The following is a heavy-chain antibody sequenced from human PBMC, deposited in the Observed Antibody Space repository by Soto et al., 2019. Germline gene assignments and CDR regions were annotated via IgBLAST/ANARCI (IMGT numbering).Heavy chain of an antibody. D-gene: IGHD2-8*01. CDR2: VSSSSSYT. V-gene: IGHV3-11*05. CDR3: ASVLSVRGYYYGMDV. CDR1: GFTFSDYY. J-gene: IGHJ6*02. Sequence: QVQLVESGGGLVKPGGSLRLSCAASGFTFSDYYMSWIRQAPGEGLEWVSYVSSSSSYTNYADSVKGRFTISRDNAKNSLYLQMNSLRAADTAVYYCASVLSVRGYYYGMDVWGQGTTVTVSS.